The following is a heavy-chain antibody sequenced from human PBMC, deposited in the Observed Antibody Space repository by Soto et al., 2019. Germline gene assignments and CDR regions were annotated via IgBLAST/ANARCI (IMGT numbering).Heavy chain of an antibody. Sequence: QVQLVESGGGVVQPGRSLRLSCATSGFSFSWYTMHWVRLAPGKGLEWVALISKDGSNKYYADSVKGRFSISRDNSKNTLYLHMDSLRPEDRALYYCAREAGVTLDYWGQGTLVTVSS. CDR3: AREAGVTLDY. CDR1: GFSFSWYT. V-gene: IGHV3-30-3*01. CDR2: ISKDGSNK. D-gene: IGHD3-3*01. J-gene: IGHJ4*02.